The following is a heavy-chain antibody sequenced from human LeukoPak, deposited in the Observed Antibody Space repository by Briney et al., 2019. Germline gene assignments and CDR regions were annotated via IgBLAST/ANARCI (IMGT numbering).Heavy chain of an antibody. D-gene: IGHD7-27*01. CDR3: ASEDPGATYDY. J-gene: IGHJ4*02. CDR2: LPGSGSPT. CDR1: GFTFSRYG. V-gene: IGHV3-23*01. Sequence: GGSLRLSCVGSGFTFSRYGMAWVRQARGKGLEWVSSLPGSGSPTYYTDRVKGRFTIPRDNSKNNSYLRMNSLRVEDTATHYCASEDPGATYDYWGQGTLVIVSS.